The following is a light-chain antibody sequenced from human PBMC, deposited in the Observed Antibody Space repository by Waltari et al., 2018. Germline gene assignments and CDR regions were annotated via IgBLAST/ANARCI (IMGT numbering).Light chain of an antibody. V-gene: IGLV2-8*01. CDR3: SSYAGSNLWV. J-gene: IGLJ3*02. CDR2: EVT. Sequence: QSALTQPPSASGSPGPSVTISCPGTSRHVGGYDYVSWYQQHPDKAPKLMIYEVTKRPSVVPDRFSGSKSGNTASLTVSGLQAEDEADYYCSSYAGSNLWVFGGGTKLTVL. CDR1: SRHVGGYDY.